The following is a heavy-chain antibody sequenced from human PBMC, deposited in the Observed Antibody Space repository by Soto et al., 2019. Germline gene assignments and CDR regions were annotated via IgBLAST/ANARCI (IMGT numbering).Heavy chain of an antibody. CDR3: ARTPERNYYYDSVVSPQSWYFVL. CDR2: IIPIFGTA. CDR1: GGTFSSYA. J-gene: IGHJ2*01. V-gene: IGHV1-69*13. D-gene: IGHD3-22*01. Sequence: ASVKVSCKASGGTFSSYAISWVRQAPGQGLEWMGGIIPIFGTANYAQKFQGRVTITADESTSTAYMELSSLRSEDTAVYYCARTPERNYYYDSVVSPQSWYFVLWAVAPWSPSPQ.